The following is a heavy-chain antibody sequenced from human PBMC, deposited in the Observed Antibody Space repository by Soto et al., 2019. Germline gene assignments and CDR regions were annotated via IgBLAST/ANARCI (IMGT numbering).Heavy chain of an antibody. J-gene: IGHJ4*02. CDR3: AWSIVVVTEIDS. Sequence: ASVKVSCKASGYTFTSYAMHWVRQAPGQRLEWMGWINAGNGNTKYSQKFQGRVTITRDTSASTAYMELSSLRSEDTAVYYCAWSIVVVTEIDSWGQETLVTVSS. CDR1: GYTFTSYA. CDR2: INAGNGNT. D-gene: IGHD2-21*01. V-gene: IGHV1-3*01.